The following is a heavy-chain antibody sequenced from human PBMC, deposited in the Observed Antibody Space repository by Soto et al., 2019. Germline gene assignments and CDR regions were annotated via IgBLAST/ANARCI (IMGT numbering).Heavy chain of an antibody. J-gene: IGHJ4*02. V-gene: IGHV3-9*01. D-gene: IGHD2-15*01. CDR1: RFTVDDYA. Sequence: SRFTVDDYAMHWVLQAPGKGLEWVSGIIWNSGSICYAYSLKCRFTISRDNAKNSLYLQMNSLRAEDTALYYCAKDTRYCSGGSCFYYFDYWGQGTLVTVS. CDR2: IIWNSGSI. CDR3: AKDTRYCSGGSCFYYFDY.